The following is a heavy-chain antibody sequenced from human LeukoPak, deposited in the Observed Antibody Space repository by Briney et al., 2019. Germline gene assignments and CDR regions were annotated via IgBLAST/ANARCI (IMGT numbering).Heavy chain of an antibody. D-gene: IGHD3-3*01. CDR1: GYTLTELS. J-gene: IGHJ6*02. CDR2: FDPEDGET. CDR3: ATAGYDFWSGYSLTYYYYYGMDV. Sequence: GASVKVSCKVSGYTLTELSMHWVRQAPGKGLEWMGGFDPEDGETIYAHKFQGRVAMTEDTSTDTAYMELSSLRSEDTAVYYCATAGYDFWSGYSLTYYYYYGMDVWGQGTTVTVSS. V-gene: IGHV1-24*01.